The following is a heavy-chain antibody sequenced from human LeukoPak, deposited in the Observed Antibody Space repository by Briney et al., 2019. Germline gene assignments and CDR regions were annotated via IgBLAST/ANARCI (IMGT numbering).Heavy chain of an antibody. Sequence: PGGSLRLSCAASAGFTFSDYWMNWVRQAPGKGLEWVAIIKQDGREKLYVDSVKGRFTISRDNAKSSLYLQVNSLRAEVTAVYYCVSGIGWLPDYWGQGTLVTVSS. CDR3: VSGIGWLPDY. V-gene: IGHV3-7*03. J-gene: IGHJ4*02. CDR2: IKQDGREK. CDR1: AGFTFSDYW. D-gene: IGHD6-19*01.